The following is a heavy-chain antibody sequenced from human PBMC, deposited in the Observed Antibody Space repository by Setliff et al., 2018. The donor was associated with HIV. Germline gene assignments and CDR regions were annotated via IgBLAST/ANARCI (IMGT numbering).Heavy chain of an antibody. CDR1: GYTLPDLS. CDR3: ATIRAYYYDSSGQEYLQH. V-gene: IGHV1-24*01. J-gene: IGHJ1*01. CDR2: FDPEDGET. Sequence: ASVKVSCKVSGYTLPDLSIHWVRQAPGKGLEWMGGFDPEDGETVYAQKFQGRVTMTEDTSTDTAYMELSSLRSEDTAMHYCATIRAYYYDSSGQEYLQHWGHGTLVTVSS. D-gene: IGHD3-22*01.